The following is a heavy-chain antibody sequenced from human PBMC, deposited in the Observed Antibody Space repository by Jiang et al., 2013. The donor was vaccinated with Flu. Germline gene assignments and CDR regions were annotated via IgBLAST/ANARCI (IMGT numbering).Heavy chain of an antibody. D-gene: IGHD2-15*01. Sequence: GAEVKKPGESLKISCKGSGYSFPNYWISWVRQVPGKGLEYMGRIDPIDSNANYSPSFQGHVTISVDKSITTAYLQWSSLKASDTAIYYCARSHLGDCSGDWCVYAMDVWGKGTTVTVSS. CDR2: IDPIDSNA. J-gene: IGHJ6*04. CDR3: ARSHLGDCSGDWCVYAMDV. V-gene: IGHV5-10-1*01. CDR1: GYSFPNYW.